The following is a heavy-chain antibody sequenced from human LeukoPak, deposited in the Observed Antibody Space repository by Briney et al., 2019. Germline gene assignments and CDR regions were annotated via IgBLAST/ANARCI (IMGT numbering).Heavy chain of an antibody. CDR2: IYHSGST. J-gene: IGHJ4*02. D-gene: IGHD3-3*01. V-gene: IGHV4-38-2*02. CDR3: ARGGVLRFLEWPNL. CDR1: GYSISSGYY. Sequence: SETLSLTCTVSGYSISSGYYWGWIRQPPGKGLEWTGSIYHSGSTYYNPSLKSRVTISVDTSKNQFSLKLSSVTAADTAVYYCARGGVLRFLEWPNLWGQGTLVTVSS.